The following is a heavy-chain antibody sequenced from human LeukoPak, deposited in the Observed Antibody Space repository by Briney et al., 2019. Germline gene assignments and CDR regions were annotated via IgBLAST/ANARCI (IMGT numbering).Heavy chain of an antibody. J-gene: IGHJ4*02. CDR3: ARVFGYGDTAFDY. Sequence: SGGSLRLSCAASGFTFSSYAMHWVRQAPGKGLEYVSAISSNGGSTYYANSVKGRFTISRDNSKNTLYLQMGSLRAEDMAVYYCARVFGYGDTAFDYWGQGTLVTVSS. V-gene: IGHV3-64*01. CDR1: GFTFSSYA. D-gene: IGHD4-17*01. CDR2: ISSNGGST.